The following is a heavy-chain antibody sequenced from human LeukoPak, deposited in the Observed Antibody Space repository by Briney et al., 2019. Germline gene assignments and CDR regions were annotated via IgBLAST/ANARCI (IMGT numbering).Heavy chain of an antibody. D-gene: IGHD3-10*01. CDR3: AKVKKYSYYYGSGTASPFDY. V-gene: IGHV3-23*01. J-gene: IGHJ4*02. CDR1: GFTFSSYA. CDR2: ISGSGGST. Sequence: GGSLRLSCAASGFTFSSYAMSWVRQAPGKGLEWVSAISGSGGSTYYADSVKGRFTISRDNSKNTLYLQMNSLRAEGTAVYYCAKVKKYSYYYGSGTASPFDYWGQGTLVTASS.